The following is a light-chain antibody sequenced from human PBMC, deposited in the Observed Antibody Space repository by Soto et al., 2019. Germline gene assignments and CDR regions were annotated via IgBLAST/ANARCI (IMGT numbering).Light chain of an antibody. J-gene: IGKJ1*01. V-gene: IGKV3-20*01. Sequence: EIVLTQSPGTLSLSPGERATLSCRASQSVSSSYLAWYQQKPGQAPRLLIYGASSRATGIPDRFSGSGSGTDFTLTIRRLEPEDFALYYCQQYGSSPPGTFGQGTKV. CDR2: GAS. CDR1: QSVSSSY. CDR3: QQYGSSPPGT.